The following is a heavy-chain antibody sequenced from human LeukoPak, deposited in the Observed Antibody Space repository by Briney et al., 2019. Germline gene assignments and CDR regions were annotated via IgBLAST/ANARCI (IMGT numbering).Heavy chain of an antibody. Sequence: GSLRLSCAASGFTFSSHSMNWIRQAPGKGLEWVSSISSSTSYIYYADSVKGRFTISKDNAKNSLYLQMNSLRAEDTAVYYCARAGGSTVSHSDYWGQGTLVTVSS. CDR1: GFTFSSHS. J-gene: IGHJ4*02. CDR2: ISSSTSYI. V-gene: IGHV3-21*01. D-gene: IGHD4-17*01. CDR3: ARAGGSTVSHSDY.